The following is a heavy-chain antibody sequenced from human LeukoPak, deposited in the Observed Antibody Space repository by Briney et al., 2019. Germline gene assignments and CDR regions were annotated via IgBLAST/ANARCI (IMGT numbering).Heavy chain of an antibody. V-gene: IGHV3-7*01. CDR3: ARGYSSGWYSF. D-gene: IGHD6-19*01. CDR2: IKQDGSEK. Sequence: GGSLRLSCAASGFTFSSYWMSWVRQAPGKGLEWVANIKQDGSEKYYVDSVKSRFTISRDNAKNSLYLQMNSLRAEDTAVYYCARGYSSGWYSFWGQGTLVTVSS. J-gene: IGHJ4*02. CDR1: GFTFSSYW.